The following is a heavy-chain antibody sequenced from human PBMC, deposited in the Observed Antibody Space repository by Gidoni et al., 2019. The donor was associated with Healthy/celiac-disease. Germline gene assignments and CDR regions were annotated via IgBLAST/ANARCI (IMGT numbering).Heavy chain of an antibody. CDR3: ARVNALLHGHGGGYYYYYGMDV. Sequence: QVQLQESGPGLVKPSETLSLTCTVSGGSLSSYYWSWIRQPPGKGLEWIGYIYYSGSTNYNPSLKSRVTISVDTSKNQFSLKLSSVTAADTAVYYCARVNALLHGHGGGYYYYYGMDVWGQGTTVTVSS. CDR1: GGSLSSYY. J-gene: IGHJ6*02. D-gene: IGHD1-26*01. V-gene: IGHV4-59*01. CDR2: IYYSGST.